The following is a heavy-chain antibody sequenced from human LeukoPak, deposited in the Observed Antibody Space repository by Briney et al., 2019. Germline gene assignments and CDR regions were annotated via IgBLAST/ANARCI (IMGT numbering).Heavy chain of an antibody. V-gene: IGHV3-33*01. J-gene: IGHJ5*02. D-gene: IGHD1/OR15-1a*01. CDR3: TRAAGITGTSRDNWFDP. Sequence: PGGSLRLSCAASGFTFSSYDMHWVRRAPGKGLEWVASIWHEGNRKYHADSVEGRFTISRDNSKNTVYVQMNSLRADDTAVYYCTRAAGITGTSRDNWFDPWGQGTLVIVSS. CDR2: IWHEGNRK. CDR1: GFTFSSYD.